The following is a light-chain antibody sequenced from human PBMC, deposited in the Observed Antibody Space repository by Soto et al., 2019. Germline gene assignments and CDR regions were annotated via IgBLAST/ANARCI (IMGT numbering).Light chain of an antibody. CDR2: DNV. Sequence: QSVMTQPPSVSGAPGQNVTISCTGSTSDFGAGFDAHWYQQFPGTAPRLLIFDNVYRPSGVPDRFSGSKSGTSASLAITGLRAEDEADYYCQSYDSSLNSYVFGTGTKVTVL. V-gene: IGLV1-40*01. CDR3: QSYDSSLNSYV. CDR1: TSDFGAGFD. J-gene: IGLJ1*01.